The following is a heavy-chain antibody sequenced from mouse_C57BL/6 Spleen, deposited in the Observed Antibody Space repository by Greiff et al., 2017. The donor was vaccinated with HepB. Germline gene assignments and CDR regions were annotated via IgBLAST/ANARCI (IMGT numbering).Heavy chain of an antibody. Sequence: VQLQQPGAELVRPGSSVKLSCKASGYTFTSYWMHWVKQRPIQGLEWIGNIDPSDSETHYNQKFKDKATLTVDKSSSTAYMQLSSLTSEDSAVYYCARNYGYDDVYYAMDYWGQGTSVTVSS. J-gene: IGHJ4*01. CDR1: GYTFTSYW. V-gene: IGHV1-52*01. D-gene: IGHD2-2*01. CDR2: IDPSDSET. CDR3: ARNYGYDDVYYAMDY.